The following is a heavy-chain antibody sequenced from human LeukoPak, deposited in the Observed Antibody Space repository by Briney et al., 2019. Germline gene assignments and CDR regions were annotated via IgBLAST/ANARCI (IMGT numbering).Heavy chain of an antibody. J-gene: IGHJ3*02. CDR3: AKEFPRTAMAPGVFDI. CDR1: GFTFSSYG. Sequence: GGSLRLSCAASGFTFSSYGMHWVRQAPGKGLEWVAVISYDGSNKYYADSVKGRFTISRDNSKNTLYLQMNSLRAEDTAVYYCAKEFPRTAMAPGVFDIWGQGTMVTVSS. V-gene: IGHV3-30*18. CDR2: ISYDGSNK. D-gene: IGHD5-18*01.